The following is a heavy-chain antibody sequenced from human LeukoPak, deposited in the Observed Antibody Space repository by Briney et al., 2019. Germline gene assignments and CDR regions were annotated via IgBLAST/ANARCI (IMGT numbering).Heavy chain of an antibody. CDR3: AALIRVRGVIIWDY. D-gene: IGHD3-10*01. J-gene: IGHJ4*02. Sequence: SVKVSCKASGFTFTSSAMQWLRQARGQRLEWIGWIVVGSGNTNYAQKFQERVTITRDMSTSTAYMELSSLRSEDTAVYYCAALIRVRGVIIWDYWGQGTLVTVSS. CDR2: IVVGSGNT. V-gene: IGHV1-58*02. CDR1: GFTFTSSA.